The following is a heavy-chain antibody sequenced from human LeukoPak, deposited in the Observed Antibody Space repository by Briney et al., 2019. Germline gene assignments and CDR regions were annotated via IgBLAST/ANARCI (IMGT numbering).Heavy chain of an antibody. CDR1: GFTVSTSY. CDR2: TYSGGST. D-gene: IGHD2-8*01. Sequence: GGSLRLSCAASGFTVSTSYMTWVRQAPGRGLEWVSVTYSGGSTDYADSVKHRFTVSRDNSKNTLYLQMNSLRAEDTAVYYCARLGGHRYCTNGVCYYCDYWGRGTLVTVSS. V-gene: IGHV3-66*01. J-gene: IGHJ4*02. CDR3: ARLGGHRYCTNGVCYYCDY.